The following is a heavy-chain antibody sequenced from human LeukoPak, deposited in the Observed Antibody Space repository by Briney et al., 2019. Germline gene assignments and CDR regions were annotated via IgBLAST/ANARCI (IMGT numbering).Heavy chain of an antibody. CDR3: ARFQWGSAGTPYYYYGMDV. CDR1: GDSISSSSYY. CDR2: IYYSGST. D-gene: IGHD6-13*01. J-gene: IGHJ6*02. V-gene: IGHV4-39*07. Sequence: PSETLSLTCTVSGDSISSSSYYWGWVRQPPGKGLEWIGNIYYSGSTNYNPSLKSRVTISVDTSKNQFSLKLSSVTAADTAVYYCARFQWGSAGTPYYYYGMDVWGQGTTVTVSS.